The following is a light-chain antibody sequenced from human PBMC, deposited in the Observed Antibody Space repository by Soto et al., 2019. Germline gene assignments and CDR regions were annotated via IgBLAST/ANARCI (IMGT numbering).Light chain of an antibody. CDR3: QVRDSRSDQEI. V-gene: IGLV3-21*02. CDR2: DGS. Sequence: SYELTQPPSVSVALGQTARLTCGGNNIGARSVHWYHQRPGQAPVLVVYDGSVRPSGIPGRFSGSNSGNTATLTIKWVEAGDEGDYYCQVRDSRSDQEIFGGGTKVTVL. J-gene: IGLJ1*01. CDR1: NIGARS.